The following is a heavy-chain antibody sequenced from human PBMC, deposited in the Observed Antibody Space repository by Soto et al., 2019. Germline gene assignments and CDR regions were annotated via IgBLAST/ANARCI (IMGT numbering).Heavy chain of an antibody. CDR2: LFYSGNT. CDR1: GGSISSYY. CDR3: TIFGVAPLDY. Sequence: KTSETLSLTCTVSGGSISSYYWSWFRQPPGKGLEWIGYLFYSGNTNTNPSLRSRVTMSVDTSKTQFSLRLTSVTAADTAVYYCTIFGVAPLDYWGQGTLVTVSS. J-gene: IGHJ4*02. D-gene: IGHD3-3*01. V-gene: IGHV4-59*01.